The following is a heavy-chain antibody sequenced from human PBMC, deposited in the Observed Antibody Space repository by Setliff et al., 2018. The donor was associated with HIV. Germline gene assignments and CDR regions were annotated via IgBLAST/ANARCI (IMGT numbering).Heavy chain of an antibody. CDR3: ARDQAGVAAAAFGGGSAWSDEGFDI. CDR1: GGTLSNYV. D-gene: IGHD6-13*01. CDR2: IIPMYNIP. J-gene: IGHJ3*02. Sequence: GASVKVSCKTSGGTLSNYVITWVRQAPGQGLEWMGMIIPMYNIPASAQKFQGRVTFNEDESTSTAYMELSSLSSEDTAVYYCARDQAGVAAAAFGGGSAWSDEGFDIWGQGTMVTVSS. V-gene: IGHV1-69*13.